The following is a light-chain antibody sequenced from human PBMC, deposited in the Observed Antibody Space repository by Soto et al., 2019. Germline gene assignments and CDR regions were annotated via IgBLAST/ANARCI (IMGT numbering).Light chain of an antibody. V-gene: IGLV1-36*01. CDR2: YDD. CDR3: SAWDDSLHGYV. J-gene: IGLJ1*01. Sequence: QSVLTQPPSVSEAPRQRVTISCSGSRSNIGDNAVNWYQQVPGKAPKLLIYYDDLLPSGVSDRFSGSKSGTSASLAISGLQSDDEADYYCSAWDDSLHGYVFGTGTKFTVL. CDR1: RSNIGDNA.